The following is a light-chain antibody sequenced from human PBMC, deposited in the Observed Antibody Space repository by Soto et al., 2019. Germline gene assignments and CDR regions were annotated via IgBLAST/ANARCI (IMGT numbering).Light chain of an antibody. CDR1: SSDVGGYNY. Sequence: QSVLTQPRSVSGSPGQSVTISCTGTSSDVGGYNYVSWYQQHPGKAPKLMTYDVSKRPSGVPDRFSGSKSDSTASLTISGLQAEDEADYYCCSYAGSYAYVFGTGTKLTVL. CDR2: DVS. V-gene: IGLV2-11*01. CDR3: CSYAGSYAYV. J-gene: IGLJ1*01.